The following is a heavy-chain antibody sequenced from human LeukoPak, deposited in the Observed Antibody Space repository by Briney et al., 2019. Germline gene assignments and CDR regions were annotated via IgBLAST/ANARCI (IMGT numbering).Heavy chain of an antibody. Sequence: GGSLRLSCAASGFTFSSYSMNWVRQAPGKGLEWVSSISSSSSYIYYADSVKGRFTISRDNAKNSLYLQMNSLRAEDTALHHCARVRPCSSTSCYIELGSGYYYYMDVWGKGTTVTVSS. CDR1: GFTFSSYS. J-gene: IGHJ6*03. D-gene: IGHD2-2*02. CDR2: ISSSSSYI. CDR3: ARVRPCSSTSCYIELGSGYYYYMDV. V-gene: IGHV3-21*04.